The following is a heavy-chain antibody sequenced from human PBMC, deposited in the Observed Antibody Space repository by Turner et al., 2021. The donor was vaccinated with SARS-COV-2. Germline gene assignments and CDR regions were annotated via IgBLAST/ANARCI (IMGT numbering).Heavy chain of an antibody. CDR2: ISYDGSNK. V-gene: IGHV3-30*18. Sequence: QVQLVESGGGVVQPGRSLRLSCAASVFTFRSYGMHWVRQAPGKGLEWVAVISYDGSNKYYADSVKGRFTISRDNSKNTLYLQMNSLRAEDTAVYYCAKGLGGYCSGGSCYSGIVDYWGQGTLVTVSS. CDR3: AKGLGGYCSGGSCYSGIVDY. D-gene: IGHD2-15*01. CDR1: VFTFRSYG. J-gene: IGHJ4*02.